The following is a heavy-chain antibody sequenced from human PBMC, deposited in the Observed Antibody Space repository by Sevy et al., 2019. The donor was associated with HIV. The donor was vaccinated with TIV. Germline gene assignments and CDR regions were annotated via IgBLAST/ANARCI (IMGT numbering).Heavy chain of an antibody. J-gene: IGHJ2*01. CDR2: IYSTGST. CDR1: GGSISRSSYY. CDR3: ATPRGSDWYEGTGGYFDF. V-gene: IGHV4-39*01. D-gene: IGHD6-19*01. Sequence: SETLSLTCTVSGGSISRSSYYWGWIRQPPGKGLEWIGSIYSTGSTSYNPSLKSRVTLSADTSKNQFSLKLDSVRAADTAVYYCATPRGSDWYEGTGGYFDFWGRGALVTVSS.